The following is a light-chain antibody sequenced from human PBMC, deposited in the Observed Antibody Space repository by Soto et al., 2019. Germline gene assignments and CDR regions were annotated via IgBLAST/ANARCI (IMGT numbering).Light chain of an antibody. CDR1: QFISTN. CDR3: KQYTNWPPVT. J-gene: IGKJ2*01. CDR2: YAS. V-gene: IGKV3-15*01. Sequence: EIVMTQSPATLSVSPGERVTLSCRASQFISTNLAWYQQRPGQAPRLLIYYASTRATGIPARFSGSGSGTEFSLTISSLHSEDFAVYYCKQYTNWPPVTFGQGTKLEIK.